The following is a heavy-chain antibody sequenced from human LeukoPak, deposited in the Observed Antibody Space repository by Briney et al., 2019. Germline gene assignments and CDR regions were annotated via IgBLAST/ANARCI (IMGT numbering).Heavy chain of an antibody. CDR1: RCSISSRSFH. J-gene: IGHJ5*02. CDR2: VFHSGST. Sequence: SETLSLTCTVSRCSISSRSFHWAWIRQPPGKGLEWIGTVFHSGSTYYNPSLESRITISVDTSKNQFYLKLRSVTAAGTALYFGRTLLWEEGLSFSWFDPWGQGTLVTVFS. CDR3: RTLLWEEGLSFSWFDP. V-gene: IGHV4-39*03. D-gene: IGHD3-10*01.